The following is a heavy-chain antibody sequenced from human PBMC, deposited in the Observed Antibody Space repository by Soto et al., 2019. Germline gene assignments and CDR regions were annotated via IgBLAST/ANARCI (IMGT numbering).Heavy chain of an antibody. J-gene: IGHJ4*02. CDR2: IYYSGST. Sequence: SETLSLTCTVSGGSISSSSYYWGWIRQPPGKGLERIGSIYYSGSTYYNPSLKSRVTISVDTSKNQFSLKLSSVTAADTAVYYCASEARVFYDFWSEPYYFDYWGQGTLVTVSS. CDR1: GGSISSSSYY. D-gene: IGHD3-3*01. V-gene: IGHV4-39*01. CDR3: ASEARVFYDFWSEPYYFDY.